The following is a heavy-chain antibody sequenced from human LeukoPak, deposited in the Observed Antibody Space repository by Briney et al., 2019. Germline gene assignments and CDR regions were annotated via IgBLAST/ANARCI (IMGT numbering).Heavy chain of an antibody. Sequence: PGGSLRLSCAASGFTFSAYAVHWVRQAPGQGLEWVAMISYNGNSKYYAGSVKGRFTVSRDNSENTLYLQMNSLRTDDTAVYYCSRAPGNSAVAYYFDFWGQGTLVTVSS. V-gene: IGHV3-30*04. CDR3: SRAPGNSAVAYYFDF. J-gene: IGHJ4*02. CDR1: GFTFSAYA. CDR2: ISYNGNSK. D-gene: IGHD2-21*01.